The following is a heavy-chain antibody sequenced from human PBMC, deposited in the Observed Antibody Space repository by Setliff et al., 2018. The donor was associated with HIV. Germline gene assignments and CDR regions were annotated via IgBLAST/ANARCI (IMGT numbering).Heavy chain of an antibody. Sequence: ASVKVSCKASGYIFTGYYMHWVRQAPGQGLEWMGWINPNSGGTNYAQQFQGRVTMTRDTSISTAYMELSRLRSDDTAVYYCARVYDSSSGAFDICGQGTPVTVSS. CDR3: ARVYDSSSGAFDI. CDR2: INPNSGGT. J-gene: IGHJ3*02. D-gene: IGHD6-6*01. CDR1: GYIFTGYY. V-gene: IGHV1-2*02.